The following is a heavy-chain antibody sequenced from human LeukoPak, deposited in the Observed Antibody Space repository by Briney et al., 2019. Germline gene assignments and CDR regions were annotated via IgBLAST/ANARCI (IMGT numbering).Heavy chain of an antibody. CDR3: ARGPYCGRDCYGYYFDY. Sequence: AESLRLSCAASGFTFSSHSMNWVRQAPGKGLEWVSSISSGGRDINYADSVRGRFTISRDNAKNSLYLQMNSLRAEDTAVYYCARGPYCGRDCYGYYFDYWGQGTLVTVSS. D-gene: IGHD2-21*02. CDR2: ISSGGRDI. J-gene: IGHJ4*02. CDR1: GFTFSSHS. V-gene: IGHV3-21*01.